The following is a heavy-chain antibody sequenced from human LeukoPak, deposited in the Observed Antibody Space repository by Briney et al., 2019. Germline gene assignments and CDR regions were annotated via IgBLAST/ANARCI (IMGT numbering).Heavy chain of an antibody. CDR3: AGGIVHYYGSGRQRFDP. Sequence: SETLSLTCAVYGGSFSGYYWSWIRQPPGKGLEWIGEINHSGSTNYNPSLKSRVTISVDTSKNQFSLKLSSVTAADTAVYYCAGGIVHYYGSGRQRFDPWGQGTLVTVSS. CDR2: INHSGST. D-gene: IGHD3-10*01. V-gene: IGHV4-34*01. J-gene: IGHJ5*02. CDR1: GGSFSGYY.